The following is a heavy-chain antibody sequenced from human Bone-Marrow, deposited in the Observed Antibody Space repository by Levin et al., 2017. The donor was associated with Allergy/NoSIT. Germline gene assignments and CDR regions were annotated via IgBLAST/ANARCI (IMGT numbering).Heavy chain of an antibody. CDR3: AKGRWTLQDAFDI. V-gene: IGHV3-30*18. CDR2: ISYDGRNT. D-gene: IGHD5-24*01. CDR1: GFSLFTYA. Sequence: GESLKISCVASGFSLFTYAMHWVRQAPGKGLEWLAVISYDGRNTFYSKSVKGRATISRDNSKDTLFLQMNGLRAEDTAVYYCAKGRWTLQDAFDIWGEGTMVTVSS. J-gene: IGHJ3*02.